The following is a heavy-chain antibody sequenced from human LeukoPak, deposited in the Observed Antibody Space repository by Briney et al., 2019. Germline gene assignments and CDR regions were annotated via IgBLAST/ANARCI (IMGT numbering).Heavy chain of an antibody. V-gene: IGHV1-3*03. Sequence: GASVKVSCKATGYTFTNYAIHWVRQAPGQRLEWMGWINAGNGDTKYSQEFQGRVTITRDTSASTAYMELSSLRSEDMAVYYCARGSGNGIAVALTRFDYWGQGTLVTVSS. J-gene: IGHJ4*02. CDR1: GYTFTNYA. CDR2: INAGNGDT. D-gene: IGHD6-19*01. CDR3: ARGSGNGIAVALTRFDY.